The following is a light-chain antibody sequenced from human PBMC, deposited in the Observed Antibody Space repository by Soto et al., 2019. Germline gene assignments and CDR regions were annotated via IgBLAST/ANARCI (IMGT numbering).Light chain of an antibody. J-gene: IGLJ2*01. CDR2: QDA. CDR1: KSGVKY. V-gene: IGLV3-1*01. Sequence: SYELTQPPSVSVSPGQTASVTCSGSKSGVKYVSWYQQKPGQSPVVVIYQDARRPSGIPERFSGSNSGNTATLTISGTQATDEAEYYCAAWDSNTVAFGGGTKVTVL. CDR3: AAWDSNTVA.